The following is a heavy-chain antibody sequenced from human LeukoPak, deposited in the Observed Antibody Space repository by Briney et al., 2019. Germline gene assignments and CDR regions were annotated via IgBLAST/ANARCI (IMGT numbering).Heavy chain of an antibody. CDR1: GFSFITYN. Sequence: GGSLRLSCAASGFSFITYNMNWVRQAPGKGLEWVSSISSTSSYIYYADSVKGRFTISRDNAKNSLYLQMNSLRAEDTAVYYCAKRKGDYWGQGTLVTVSS. V-gene: IGHV3-21*04. CDR3: AKRKGDY. J-gene: IGHJ4*02. CDR2: ISSTSSYI.